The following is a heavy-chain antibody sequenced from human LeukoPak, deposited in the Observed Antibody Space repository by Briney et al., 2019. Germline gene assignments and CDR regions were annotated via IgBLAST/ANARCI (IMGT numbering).Heavy chain of an antibody. CDR3: AVTYYDFWSGHSRGYFDY. V-gene: IGHV4-59*08. CDR2: IYYVGST. CDR1: GGSISSYY. J-gene: IGHJ4*02. Sequence: SEALSLTCTVSGGSISSYYGSWIRQPPGKGLEWMGYIYYVGSTNYNPSLKSRVTISVDPSKTQFSLTLSSVPAADTAVYYCAVTYYDFWSGHSRGYFDYWGQGTLVTVSS. D-gene: IGHD3-3*01.